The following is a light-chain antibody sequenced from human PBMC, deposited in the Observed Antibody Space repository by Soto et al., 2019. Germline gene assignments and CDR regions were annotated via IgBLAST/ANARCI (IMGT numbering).Light chain of an antibody. Sequence: QSVLTQPASVSGSPGQSITISCTGTSSDVGGYNYVSWYQQHPGKAPKLMIYEVSNRPSGVSNRFSGSKSGNTASLTISGLQADDEADYYCSSYTSSHVVFGGGTKVTVL. CDR3: SSYTSSHVV. J-gene: IGLJ2*01. CDR1: SSDVGGYNY. V-gene: IGLV2-14*01. CDR2: EVS.